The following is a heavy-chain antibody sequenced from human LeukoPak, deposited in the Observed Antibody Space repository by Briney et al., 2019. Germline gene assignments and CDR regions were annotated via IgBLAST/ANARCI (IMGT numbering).Heavy chain of an antibody. CDR1: GFTFSDYY. V-gene: IGHV3-11*01. CDR2: ISSSGSTI. J-gene: IGHJ6*02. Sequence: PGGSLRLSCAASGFTFSDYYMSWIRQAPGKGLEWVSYISSSGSTIYYADSVKGRFTISRDNAKNSLYLQMSSLRAEDTAVYYCARDVGGDSGSYYMGGWGYYYYGMDVWGQGTTVTVSS. CDR3: ARDVGGDSGSYYMGGWGYYYYGMDV. D-gene: IGHD3-10*01.